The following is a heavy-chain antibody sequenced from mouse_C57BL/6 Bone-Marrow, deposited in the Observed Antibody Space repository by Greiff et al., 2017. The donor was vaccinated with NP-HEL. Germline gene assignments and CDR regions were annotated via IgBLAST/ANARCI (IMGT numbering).Heavy chain of an antibody. J-gene: IGHJ1*03. CDR1: GFSLTSYG. V-gene: IGHV2-3*01. CDR3: AKPLITTVVADWYFDV. D-gene: IGHD1-1*01. Sequence: VQGVESGPGLVAPSQSLSITCTVSGFSLTSYGVSWVRQPPGKGLEWLGVIWGDGSTNYHSALISRLSISKDNSKSQVFLKLNSLQTDDTATYYCAKPLITTVVADWYFDVWGTGTTVTVSS. CDR2: IWGDGST.